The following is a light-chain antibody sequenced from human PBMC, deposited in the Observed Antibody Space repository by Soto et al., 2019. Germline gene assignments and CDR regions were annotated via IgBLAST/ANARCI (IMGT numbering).Light chain of an antibody. V-gene: IGKV3-11*01. CDR2: DAS. CDR3: QQRSNWPPEVT. Sequence: EIVLTQSPDTLSLSPGERATLSCRASQSVSSSLAWYQQKPGQAPRLLIYDASNRATGIPARFSGSGSGTDFTLNISSLEPEEFAVYYCQQRSNWPPEVTFGPGTKVDIK. CDR1: QSVSSS. J-gene: IGKJ3*01.